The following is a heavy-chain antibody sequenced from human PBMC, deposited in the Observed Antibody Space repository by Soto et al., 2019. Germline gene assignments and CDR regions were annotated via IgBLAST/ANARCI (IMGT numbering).Heavy chain of an antibody. CDR3: AKRGDYVQGWFDP. D-gene: IGHD4-17*01. V-gene: IGHV1-69*18. CDR2: IIPIFGTA. CDR1: GDTFSSYA. Sequence: QMQLVQSGSEVQKPGSSVKVSCKASGDTFSSYAIIWVRQAPGQGLEWVGTIIPIFGTANFAQKFQGRVMMTADESANISYMQLSNLTSEDTAVYYCAKRGDYVQGWFDPWGQGTLVTVSA. J-gene: IGHJ5*02.